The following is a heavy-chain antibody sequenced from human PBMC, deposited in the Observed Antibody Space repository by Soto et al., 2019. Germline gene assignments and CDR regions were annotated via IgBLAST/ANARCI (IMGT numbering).Heavy chain of an antibody. V-gene: IGHV4-38-2*01. J-gene: IGHJ4*02. CDR3: ARTDNFYYYQY. CDR1: GEFISSGYY. Sequence: SEPLSLTCAVSGEFISSGYYWAWIRQPPVKGLEWIGIIYHSGTTYYNPSLKSRVTISVDTSKNQLSPTLSSVTDANSVVYYGARTDNFYYYQYWGQGALVTVSS. D-gene: IGHD3-10*01. CDR2: IYHSGTT.